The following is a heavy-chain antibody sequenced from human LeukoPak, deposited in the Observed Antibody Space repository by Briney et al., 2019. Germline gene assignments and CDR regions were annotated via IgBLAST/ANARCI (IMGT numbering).Heavy chain of an antibody. Sequence: SQTLSLTCTVSGGSISSGHYYWSWFRQPPGKGLEWIGYIYYSGTTYYNPSLKSRVTISVDTSKNQFSLNLNSVTAADTAVYYCARKRYDDPYFFDYWGQGTLVIVSS. CDR1: GGSISSGHYY. J-gene: IGHJ4*02. CDR3: ARKRYDDPYFFDY. CDR2: IYYSGTT. V-gene: IGHV4-30-4*01. D-gene: IGHD3-22*01.